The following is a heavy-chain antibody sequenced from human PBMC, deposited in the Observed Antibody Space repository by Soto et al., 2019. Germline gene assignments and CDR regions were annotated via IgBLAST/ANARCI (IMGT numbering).Heavy chain of an antibody. D-gene: IGHD6-19*01. J-gene: IGHJ6*02. Sequence: GGSLRLSCAASEFTFSNYAMSWVRQAPGKGLEWVSTIDNSGGITYYADSVKGRFTISRDNAKNSLYLQMNSLRAEDTAVYYCARDRISSGWYPTGYYYCYYGMDVWGQGTTVTVSS. V-gene: IGHV3-23*01. CDR3: ARDRISSGWYPTGYYYCYYGMDV. CDR1: EFTFSNYA. CDR2: IDNSGGIT.